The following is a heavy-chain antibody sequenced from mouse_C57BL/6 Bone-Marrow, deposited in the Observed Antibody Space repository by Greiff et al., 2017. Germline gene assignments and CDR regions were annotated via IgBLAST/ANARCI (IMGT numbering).Heavy chain of an antibody. CDR3: TPYCYGSSYTY. J-gene: IGHJ3*01. D-gene: IGHD1-1*01. CDR2: IDPETGGT. CDR1: GYTFTDYE. Sequence: QVHVKQSGAELVRPGASVTLSCKASGYTFTDYEMHWVKQTPVHGLEWIGAIDPETGGTAYNQTFKGKAILTADKSSSTAYMELRSLTSEDSAVYYCTPYCYGSSYTYWGQGTLVTVSA. V-gene: IGHV1-15*01.